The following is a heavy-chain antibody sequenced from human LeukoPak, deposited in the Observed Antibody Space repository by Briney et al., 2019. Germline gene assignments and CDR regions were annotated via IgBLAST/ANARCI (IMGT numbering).Heavy chain of an antibody. CDR1: GSTFSSYA. D-gene: IGHD5-12*01. Sequence: ASVKVSCKASGSTFSSYAISWVRQVPGQGLEWMGWINPNSGGTNYAQKFQGRVTMTRNTSISTAYMELSSLRSEDTAVYYCARGDLVATIPDWGQGTLVTVSS. CDR2: INPNSGGT. CDR3: ARGDLVATIPD. V-gene: IGHV1-8*02. J-gene: IGHJ4*02.